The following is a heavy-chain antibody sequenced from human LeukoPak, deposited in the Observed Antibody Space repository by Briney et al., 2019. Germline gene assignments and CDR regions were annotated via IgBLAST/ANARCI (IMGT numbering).Heavy chain of an antibody. Sequence: GGSLRLSRAASGFTFSSYWMHWVRQAPGKGLVWVSRINSDGSSTTSADSVKGRFTISRDNAKNTLYLQMNSLRAEDTAVYYCAKGGATVIDYWGQGTLVTVSS. CDR3: AKGGATVIDY. CDR1: GFTFSSYW. J-gene: IGHJ4*02. CDR2: INSDGSST. V-gene: IGHV3-74*01. D-gene: IGHD4-17*01.